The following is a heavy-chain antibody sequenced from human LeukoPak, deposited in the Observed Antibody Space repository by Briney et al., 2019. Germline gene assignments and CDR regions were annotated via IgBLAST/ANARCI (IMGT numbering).Heavy chain of an antibody. CDR2: IIPIFGTA. V-gene: IGHV1-69*05. CDR3: VRRQALRGRHRAFDP. D-gene: IGHD6-25*01. CDR1: GGTFSNYA. Sequence: GASVKVSCKASGGTFSNYAISWVRQAPGQGLEWLGGIIPIFGTAKYAQKSQGRVTITTDEATTTAYMELISLRSEDTAVYYCVRRQALRGRHRAFDPWGQGTLVTVTS. J-gene: IGHJ5*02.